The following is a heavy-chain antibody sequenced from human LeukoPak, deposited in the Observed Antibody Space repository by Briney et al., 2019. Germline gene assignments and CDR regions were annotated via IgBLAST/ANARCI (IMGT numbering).Heavy chain of an antibody. CDR3: ARSGRNGWGHLIDY. D-gene: IGHD1-26*01. J-gene: IGHJ4*02. CDR2: FYNNGRN. CDR1: GGSINSSY. V-gene: IGHV4-59*01. Sequence: SETLSLARTLSGGSINSSYWSWIRQPPGKGLECIGFFYNNGRNNINPALKSRVTISADTSKNQVSLILKSVTAADTAVYYCARSGRNGWGHLIDYWGEGNLLAVSS.